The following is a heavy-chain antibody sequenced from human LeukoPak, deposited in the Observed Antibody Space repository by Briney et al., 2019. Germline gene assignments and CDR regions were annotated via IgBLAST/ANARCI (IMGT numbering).Heavy chain of an antibody. J-gene: IGHJ6*03. CDR1: GGSISSYY. D-gene: IGHD3-22*01. CDR2: IYYSGST. Sequence: SETLSLTCTASGGSISSYYWSWIRQPPGKGLEWIGYIYYSGSTNYNPSLKSRVTISVDTSKNQFSLKLSSVTAADTAVYYCARAVNYYYYMDVWGKGTTVTISS. V-gene: IGHV4-59*01. CDR3: ARAVNYYYYMDV.